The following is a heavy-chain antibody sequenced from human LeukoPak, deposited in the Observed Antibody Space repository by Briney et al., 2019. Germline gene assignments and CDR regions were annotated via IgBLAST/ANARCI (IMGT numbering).Heavy chain of an antibody. CDR2: IFHSGNT. V-gene: IGHV4-30-2*01. D-gene: IGHD2-2*01. Sequence: PSETLSLTCSVSGGSISSDDYSWSWIRQPPGKGLEWIGYIFHSGNTYYNPSLKSRVTISVDRSKNQFSLKLSSVTAADTAVYYCARGGGYCSSTSCYGAFDIWGQGTMVTVSS. CDR1: GGSISSDDYS. CDR3: ARGGGYCSSTSCYGAFDI. J-gene: IGHJ3*02.